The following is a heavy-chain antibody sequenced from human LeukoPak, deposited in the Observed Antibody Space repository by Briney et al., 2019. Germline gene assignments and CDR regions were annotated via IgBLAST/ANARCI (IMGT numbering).Heavy chain of an antibody. CDR2: IYYSGST. Sequence: SETLSLTCTVSGGSISGTSYYWGWIRQPPVKGLKWIGSIYYSGSTYYNPSLKSRVTISVDTSKNQFSLKLSSVTAADTAVYYCARVQSRLSWFDPWGQGTLVTVSS. J-gene: IGHJ5*02. CDR1: GGSISGTSYY. V-gene: IGHV4-39*07. CDR3: ARVQSRLSWFDP.